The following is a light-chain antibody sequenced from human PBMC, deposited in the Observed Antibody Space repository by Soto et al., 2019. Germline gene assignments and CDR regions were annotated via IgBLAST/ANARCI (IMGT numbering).Light chain of an antibody. CDR2: DVN. CDR3: ASFRSGTILV. V-gene: IGLV2-14*01. CDR1: RSDIGDSNF. J-gene: IGLJ1*01. Sequence: QSVLTQPASVSGSPGQSVTISCTGPRSDIGDSNFISWYQHSPGKAPRLLIYDVNNRTSGASQRFASSNAGNTAPLTISGLLDDDEADYFCASFRSGTILVFGSGTKVTVL.